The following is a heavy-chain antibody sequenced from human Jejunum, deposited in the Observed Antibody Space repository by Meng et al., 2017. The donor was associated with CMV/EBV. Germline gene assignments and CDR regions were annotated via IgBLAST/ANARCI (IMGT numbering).Heavy chain of an antibody. V-gene: IGHV4-34*01. D-gene: IGHD2-21*01. CDR1: GGSCRRYY. CDR3: ARGGGDPIRGVLPFDY. Sequence: LGVGLVEPLEPRPLPDGGYGGSCRRYYWSWIRPSPGKGLEWIAEINHSGSTTYNPSLKSRVTISLDTSNIHFSLTLTSVTAADTAVYFCARGGGDPIRGVLPFDYWGQGTLVTVSS. J-gene: IGHJ4*02. CDR2: INHSGST.